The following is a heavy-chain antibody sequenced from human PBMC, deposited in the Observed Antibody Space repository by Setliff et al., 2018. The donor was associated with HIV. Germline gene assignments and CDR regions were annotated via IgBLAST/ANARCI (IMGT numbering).Heavy chain of an antibody. V-gene: IGHV1-2*02. J-gene: IGHJ5*02. CDR3: GSGGYYTSGTWFDP. D-gene: IGHD3-10*01. CDR1: GYTFTAYF. Sequence: GASVKVSCKTTGYTFTAYFLQWVRQAPGQGLEWIGWISPNTGDTGIALKFQGRVTMTRDTSTSTTYLELDRLTYDDTAIYYWGSGGYYTSGTWFDPWGQGTLVTVSS. CDR2: ISPNTGDT.